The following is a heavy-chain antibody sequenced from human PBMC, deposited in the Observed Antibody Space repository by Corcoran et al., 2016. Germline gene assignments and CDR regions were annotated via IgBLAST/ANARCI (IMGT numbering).Heavy chain of an antibody. D-gene: IGHD6-25*01. J-gene: IGHJ3*01. CDR2: ITGDGGDT. CDR3: ARGGGWSSGRFRAFGF. Sequence: EVQLVESGGGLVQPGGSLRLSCAASGFAFSTYWMHWVRQVPGKGLMWFSRITGDGGDTTYADSVKGRFTIARDNAENTLYLPMDSLRAEETVVYYCARGGGWSSGRFRAFGFWGQGTMVTVSS. CDR1: GFAFSTYW. V-gene: IGHV3-74*03.